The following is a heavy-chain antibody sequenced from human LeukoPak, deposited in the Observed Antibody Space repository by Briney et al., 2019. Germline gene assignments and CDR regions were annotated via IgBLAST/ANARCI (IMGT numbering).Heavy chain of an antibody. V-gene: IGHV4-61*02. J-gene: IGHJ6*03. D-gene: IGHD2-2*01. Sequence: SQTLSLTCTVSGGSISSGSYYWSWIRQPAGKGLEWIGRIYTSGSTNYNPSLKSRVTISVDTSKNQFSLKLSSVTAADTAVYYCARDMHYYYYYMDVWGKGTTVTVSS. CDR3: ARDMHYYYYYMDV. CDR1: GGSISSGSYY. CDR2: IYTSGST.